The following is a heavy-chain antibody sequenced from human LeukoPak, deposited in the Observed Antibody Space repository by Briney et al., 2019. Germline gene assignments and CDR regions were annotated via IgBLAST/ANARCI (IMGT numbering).Heavy chain of an antibody. Sequence: GGSLRLFCAASGFNFDTYAMSWVRQVPGKGLEWVSTVSGDGGATHYPDSVRGRFTISRDNSKNTVSLQMNSLRVEDTAVYYCARDVGPIHFDYWGQGNLVTVSS. CDR3: ARDVGPIHFDY. V-gene: IGHV3-23*01. CDR2: VSGDGGAT. CDR1: GFNFDTYA. J-gene: IGHJ4*02.